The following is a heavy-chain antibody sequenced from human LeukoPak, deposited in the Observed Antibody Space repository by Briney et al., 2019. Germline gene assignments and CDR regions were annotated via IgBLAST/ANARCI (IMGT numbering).Heavy chain of an antibody. D-gene: IGHD3-9*01. CDR3: ARASPDVLRYFDWFGDNYYYYGMDV. CDR1: GLTFSSYS. V-gene: IGHV3-48*02. J-gene: IGHJ6*02. Sequence: GGSLRLSCAASGLTFSSYSMNWVRQAPGKGLEWVSYISSSSSTIYYADSVKGRFTISRDNAKNSLYLQMNSLRDEDTAVYYCARASPDVLRYFDWFGDNYYYYGMDVWGQGTTVTVSS. CDR2: ISSSSSTI.